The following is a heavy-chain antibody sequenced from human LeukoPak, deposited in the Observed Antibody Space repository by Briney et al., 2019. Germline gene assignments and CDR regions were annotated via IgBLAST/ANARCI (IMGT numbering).Heavy chain of an antibody. CDR1: GGTFSRYA. CDR3: ARLPLTGYSRGYYYGMDV. Sequence: SVKVSCKASGGTFSRYAISWVRQAPGQGLEWMGGIIPIFGTANHAQKFQGRVTITADESASTAYMELSSLRSEDTAVYYCARLPLTGYSRGYYYGMDVWGQGTTVTVSS. D-gene: IGHD3-9*01. CDR2: IIPIFGTA. V-gene: IGHV1-69*13. J-gene: IGHJ6*02.